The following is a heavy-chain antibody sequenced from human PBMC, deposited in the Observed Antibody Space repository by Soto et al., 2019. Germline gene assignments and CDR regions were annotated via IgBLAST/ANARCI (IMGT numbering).Heavy chain of an antibody. J-gene: IGHJ6*02. V-gene: IGHV1-24*01. CDR3: ATDSRAGYNPSVYGRDV. CDR1: GYTLTELS. D-gene: IGHD5-12*01. CDR2: FDPEDGET. Sequence: GASVKVSCKVSGYTLTELSMHWVRQAPGKGLEWMGGFDPEDGETIYAQKFQGRVTWTEDTSTETPYMDLRSLSSEDPAVSYCATDSRAGYNPSVYGRDVWGQGTTVTVSS.